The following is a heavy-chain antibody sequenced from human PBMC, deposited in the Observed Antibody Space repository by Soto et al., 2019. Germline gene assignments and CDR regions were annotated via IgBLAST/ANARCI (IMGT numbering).Heavy chain of an antibody. J-gene: IGHJ6*02. V-gene: IGHV1-3*01. CDR1: GYTFTSYA. Sequence: ASVKVSCKASGYTFTSYAMHWVRQAPGQRLEWMGWINAGNGNTKYSQKFQGRVTITRDTSASTAYMELSSLRSEDTAVYYCASSYSNYALIDYYYYGMDVWGQGTTVTVS. CDR2: INAGNGNT. D-gene: IGHD4-4*01. CDR3: ASSYSNYALIDYYYYGMDV.